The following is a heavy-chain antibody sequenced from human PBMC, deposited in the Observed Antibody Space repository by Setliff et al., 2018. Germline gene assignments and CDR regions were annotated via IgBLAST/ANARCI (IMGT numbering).Heavy chain of an antibody. V-gene: IGHV4-59*01. D-gene: IGHD6-19*01. CDR1: GDSISRYY. CDR2: IQNGGNT. Sequence: SETLSLTCPVSGDSISRYYWSWIRQPPGKGLEWIGYIQNGGNTKYNPSLGSRITMSVDTSKNQFSLKLSSVTTADTAVYYCARDQYTSGWYGPPESYFDCWGLGILVTVSS. CDR3: ARDQYTSGWYGPPESYFDC. J-gene: IGHJ4*01.